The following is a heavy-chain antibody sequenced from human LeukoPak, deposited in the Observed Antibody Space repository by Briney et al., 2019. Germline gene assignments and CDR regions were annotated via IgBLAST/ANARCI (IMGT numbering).Heavy chain of an antibody. J-gene: IGHJ4*02. CDR1: GYTFTGYY. CDR2: INPNSGGT. D-gene: IGHD3-10*01. Sequence: ASVKVSCKASGYTFTGYYMHWVRQAPGQGLEWMGWINPNSGGTNYAQKFQGRVTMTRDTPISTAYMELSRLRSDDTAVYYCARAGKDYYGSGSYNYWGQGTLVTVSS. V-gene: IGHV1-2*02. CDR3: ARAGKDYYGSGSYNY.